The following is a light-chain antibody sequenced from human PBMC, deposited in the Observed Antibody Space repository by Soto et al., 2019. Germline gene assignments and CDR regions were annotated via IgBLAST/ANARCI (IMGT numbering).Light chain of an antibody. Sequence: IQMAQSPSTLSASVGDRVTITCPASQSISSYLNWYQQKPGKAPKLLIYAASSLQSGVPSRFSGSGSGTDFTLTISSLQPEDFATYYCQQSYSTLPLTFGGGTKVDNK. CDR1: QSISSY. V-gene: IGKV1-39*01. CDR2: AAS. CDR3: QQSYSTLPLT. J-gene: IGKJ4*01.